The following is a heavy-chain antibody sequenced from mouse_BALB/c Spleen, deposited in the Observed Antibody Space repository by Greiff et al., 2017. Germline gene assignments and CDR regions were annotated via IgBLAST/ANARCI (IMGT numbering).Heavy chain of an antibody. CDR2: IDPENGDT. Sequence: VQLQQSGAELVRSGASVKLSCTASGFNIKDYYMHWVKQRPEQGLEWIGWIDPENGDTEYAPKFQGKATMTADTSSNTAYLQLSSLTSEGTAGYYCNADYGNHYWGQGTTLTVSS. D-gene: IGHD2-1*01. J-gene: IGHJ2*01. CDR3: NADYGNHY. CDR1: GFNIKDYY. V-gene: IGHV14-4*02.